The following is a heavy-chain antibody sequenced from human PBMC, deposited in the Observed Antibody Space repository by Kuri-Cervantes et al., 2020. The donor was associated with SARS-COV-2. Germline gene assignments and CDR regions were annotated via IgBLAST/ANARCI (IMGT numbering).Heavy chain of an antibody. Sequence: SETLSLTCAVYGGSFSGYYWSWIRQPPGKGLEWIGEINHSGSTNYNPSLKSRVTISVDTPKNQFSLKLSSVTAADTAVYYCARLTTVTTFDYWGQGTLVTVSS. CDR1: GGSFSGYY. J-gene: IGHJ4*02. D-gene: IGHD4-17*01. V-gene: IGHV4-34*01. CDR3: ARLTTVTTFDY. CDR2: INHSGST.